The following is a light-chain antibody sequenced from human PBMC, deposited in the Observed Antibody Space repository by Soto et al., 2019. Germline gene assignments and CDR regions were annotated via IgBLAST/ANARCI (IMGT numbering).Light chain of an antibody. V-gene: IGLV4-69*01. CDR3: QTWSTDIRV. CDR1: RGHNSYA. CDR2: LNSDGSH. J-gene: IGLJ3*02. Sequence: QLVLTQPPSASASLGASVKLTCTLSRGHNSYAIAWHQQQPEKGPRYLMKLNSDGSHSKGDGIPDRFSGSSSGAERYLTISSLQSDDEAEYYCQTWSTDIRVFGGGTKLPFL.